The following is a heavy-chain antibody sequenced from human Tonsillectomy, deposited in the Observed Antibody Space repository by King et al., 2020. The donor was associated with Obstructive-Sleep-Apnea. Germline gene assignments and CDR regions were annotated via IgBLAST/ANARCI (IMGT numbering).Heavy chain of an antibody. J-gene: IGHJ4*02. CDR1: GYSITNGYY. D-gene: IGHD3-10*01. Sequence: VQLQESGPGLVKPSETLSLTCTVSGYSITNGYYWGWIRHPPGKGLEWIGSIYHSGATYYNPSLKSRVTISVDTSKNQFSLKLSSVTAADTAVYLCARVHSGSYYVDYWGQGTLVTVSS. V-gene: IGHV4-38-2*02. CDR3: ARVHSGSYYVDY. CDR2: IYHSGAT.